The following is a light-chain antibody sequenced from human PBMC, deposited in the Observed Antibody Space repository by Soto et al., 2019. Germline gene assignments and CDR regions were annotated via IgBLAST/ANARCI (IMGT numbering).Light chain of an antibody. CDR3: QQNDSTPSWT. J-gene: IGKJ1*01. CDR1: QSVSNNY. Sequence: EIVLTQSPGTLSLYPGARATLSCRASQSVSNNYLAWYQQKPGQAPRLPIYGASKRATGIPDRFSGSGAGTDFILTISRLEPEDFSVYYCQQNDSTPSWTFGQGTKGDIK. V-gene: IGKV3-20*01. CDR2: GAS.